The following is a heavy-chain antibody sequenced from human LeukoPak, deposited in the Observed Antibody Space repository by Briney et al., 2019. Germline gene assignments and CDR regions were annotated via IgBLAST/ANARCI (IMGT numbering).Heavy chain of an antibody. V-gene: IGHV3-23*01. J-gene: IGHJ4*02. CDR1: GFTFSSYA. D-gene: IGHD1-26*01. Sequence: GGSLRLSCAASGFTFSSYAVSWVRQAPGKGLEWVSAISTSSGSTYYADSVKGRLTASRDNSKSTLYLQLKTLRAEDTAIYYFAKMKDRLGISAFDFWGKGTLVTVSS. CDR2: ISTSSGST. CDR3: AKMKDRLGISAFDF.